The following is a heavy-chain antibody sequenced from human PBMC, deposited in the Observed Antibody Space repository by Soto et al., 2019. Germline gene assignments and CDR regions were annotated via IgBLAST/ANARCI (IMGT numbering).Heavy chain of an antibody. CDR3: ARTAVRLQDWFDP. J-gene: IGHJ5*02. V-gene: IGHV2-26*01. Sequence: SGPTLVNPTETLTLTCTVSGFSLSNARMGVSWIRQPPGKALEWLAHIFSNDEKSYSTSLKSRLTISKDTSKSQVVLTMTNMDPADTATYYCARTAVRLQDWFDPWGQGTLVTVSS. CDR2: IFSNDEK. CDR1: GFSLSNARMG. D-gene: IGHD6-25*01.